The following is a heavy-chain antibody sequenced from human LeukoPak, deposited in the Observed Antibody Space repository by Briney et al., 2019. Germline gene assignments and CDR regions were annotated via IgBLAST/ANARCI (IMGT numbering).Heavy chain of an antibody. Sequence: PSETLSLTCTVSGYSISSGYYWGWIRQPPGKGLEWIGSIYHSGSTYYNPSLKSRVTISVDTSKNQFSLKLSSVTAADTAVYYCARLGYDILTGYYQNAFDIWGQGTMVTVSS. CDR3: ARLGYDILTGYYQNAFDI. V-gene: IGHV4-38-2*02. D-gene: IGHD3-9*01. CDR1: GYSISSGYY. J-gene: IGHJ3*02. CDR2: IYHSGST.